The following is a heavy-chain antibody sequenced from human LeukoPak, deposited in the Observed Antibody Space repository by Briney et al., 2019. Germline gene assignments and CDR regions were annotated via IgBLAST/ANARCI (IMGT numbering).Heavy chain of an antibody. CDR1: GGSFSDYA. V-gene: IGHV4-34*01. Sequence: SETLSLTCAVYGGSFSDYAWTWIRQPPGKGLEWIGEINHRGGTNHNPSLMSRVIMSVDTSKNQFSLKLSSVTAADTAVYYCARLGYSSSWYFGWFDPWGQGTLVTVSS. CDR2: INHRGGT. J-gene: IGHJ5*02. CDR3: ARLGYSSSWYFGWFDP. D-gene: IGHD6-13*01.